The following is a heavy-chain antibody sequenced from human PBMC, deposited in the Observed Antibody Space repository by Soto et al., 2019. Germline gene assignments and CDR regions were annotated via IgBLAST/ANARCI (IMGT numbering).Heavy chain of an antibody. J-gene: IGHJ6*02. Sequence: SETLSLTCTXSGGSISSSSYYWGWIRQPPGKGLEWIGSIYYSGSTYYNPSLKSRVTISVDTSKNQFSLKLSSVTAADTAVYYCARQWKHYDFWSGYYGYYYGMDVWGQGTTVTVSS. V-gene: IGHV4-39*01. CDR1: GGSISSSSYY. D-gene: IGHD3-3*01. CDR3: ARQWKHYDFWSGYYGYYYGMDV. CDR2: IYYSGST.